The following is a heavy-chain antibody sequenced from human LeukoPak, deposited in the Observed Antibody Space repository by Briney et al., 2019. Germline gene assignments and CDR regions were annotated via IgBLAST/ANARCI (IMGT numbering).Heavy chain of an antibody. Sequence: SETLSLTCTVSGGSISSYYWSWIRQPPGKGLEWIGYIYYSGSTNYNPSLKSRVTISVDTSKNQFSLKLSSVTAADTAVYYCARGRGPYYYFYMDAWGKGTTVTVSS. CDR2: IYYSGST. CDR3: ARGRGPYYYFYMDA. J-gene: IGHJ6*03. CDR1: GGSISSYY. V-gene: IGHV4-59*01.